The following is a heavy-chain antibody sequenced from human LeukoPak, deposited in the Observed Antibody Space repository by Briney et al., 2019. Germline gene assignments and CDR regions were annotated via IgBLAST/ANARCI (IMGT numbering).Heavy chain of an antibody. CDR3: ARGPFRDSSSWYYFDY. CDR1: GGSLSSYY. V-gene: IGHV4-59*01. D-gene: IGHD6-13*01. Sequence: SETLSLTCTVSGGSLSSYYWSWIRQPPGKGLEWIGYIYYSGSTNYNPSLKSRVTISVDTSKNQFSLNLRSVTAADTAVYYCARGPFRDSSSWYYFDYWGQGTLVTVSS. J-gene: IGHJ4*02. CDR2: IYYSGST.